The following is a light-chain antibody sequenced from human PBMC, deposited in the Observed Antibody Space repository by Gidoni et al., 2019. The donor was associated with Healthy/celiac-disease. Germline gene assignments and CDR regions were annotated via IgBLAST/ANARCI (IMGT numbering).Light chain of an antibody. CDR3: QQTYSTT. Sequence: DIQRTQSPSSLSASVGDRVTITCRASQSISSSLNGYQQKPGKAPTLLIYAASSLQRGVPSRFSGSGSGTDFTLTILTLQPADFDTYYCQQTYSTTFGQGTKLEIK. CDR1: QSISSS. V-gene: IGKV1-39*01. CDR2: AAS. J-gene: IGKJ2*01.